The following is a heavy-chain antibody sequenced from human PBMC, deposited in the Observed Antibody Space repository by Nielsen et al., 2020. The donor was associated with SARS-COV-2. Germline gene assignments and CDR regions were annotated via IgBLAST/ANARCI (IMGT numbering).Heavy chain of an antibody. D-gene: IGHD6-13*01. Sequence: WIRQPPGKGLEWVAVISYDGSNKYYADSVKGRFTISRDNSKNTLYLQMNSLRAEDTAVYYCAKSETGSWEYYYYYGMDVWGQGTTVTVSS. J-gene: IGHJ6*02. CDR3: AKSETGSWEYYYYYGMDV. V-gene: IGHV3-30*18. CDR2: ISYDGSNK.